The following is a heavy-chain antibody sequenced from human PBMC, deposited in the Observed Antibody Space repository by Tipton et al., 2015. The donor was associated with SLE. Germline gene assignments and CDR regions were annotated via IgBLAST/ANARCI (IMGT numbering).Heavy chain of an antibody. V-gene: IGHV4-39*07. CDR3: AGMSYPREGYFDY. CDR1: GGSISSGGYY. CDR2: IYYSGST. D-gene: IGHD1-26*01. J-gene: IGHJ4*02. Sequence: LRLSCTVSGGSISSGGYYWGWIRQPPGKGLEWIGSIYYSGSTYYNPSLKSRATISVDTSKNQFSLKLSSVTAADTAVYYCAGMSYPREGYFDYWGQGTLVTVSS.